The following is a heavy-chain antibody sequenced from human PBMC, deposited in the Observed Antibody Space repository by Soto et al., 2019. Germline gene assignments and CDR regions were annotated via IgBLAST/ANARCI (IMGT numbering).Heavy chain of an antibody. CDR1: GFTFSSYA. CDR2: IKQDGSGA. Sequence: GALRLSCAASGFTFSSYAMSWVRQAPGKGLEWVSNIKQDGSGAYYVDSVKGRFTISRDNAKNSLYLQMNSLRAEDTAVYYCAREVAALDYWGQGTLVTVSS. V-gene: IGHV3-7*01. J-gene: IGHJ4*02. D-gene: IGHD2-15*01. CDR3: AREVAALDY.